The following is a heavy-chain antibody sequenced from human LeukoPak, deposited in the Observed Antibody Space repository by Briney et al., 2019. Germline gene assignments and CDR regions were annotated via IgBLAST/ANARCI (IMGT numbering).Heavy chain of an antibody. CDR2: ISAYNANT. CDR3: ARDGIAAAGDRFDY. Sequence: ASVKVSCQASGYTFTSYGISWVRQAAGQGLEWMGWISAYNANTNYEQKLQGRVTMTTDTSTSTAYMELRSLRSDDTAVYYCARDGIAAAGDRFDYWGQGTLVTVSS. J-gene: IGHJ4*02. CDR1: GYTFTSYG. D-gene: IGHD6-13*01. V-gene: IGHV1-18*01.